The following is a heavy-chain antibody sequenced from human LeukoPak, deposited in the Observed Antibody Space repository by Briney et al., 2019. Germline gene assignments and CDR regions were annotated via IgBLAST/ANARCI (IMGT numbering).Heavy chain of an antibody. CDR1: KFSFSSYW. CDR2: INSDGSRT. CDR3: AREGIAAAGEH. V-gene: IGHV3-74*01. J-gene: IGHJ1*01. D-gene: IGHD6-13*01. Sequence: GGSLRLSCAASKFSFSSYWMHWVRQAPGKGLVWVSRINSDGSRTNYADSVKGRFTISRDNAKNTLYLQMKSLRVEDTAVYYCAREGIAAAGEHWGQGTLVTVSS.